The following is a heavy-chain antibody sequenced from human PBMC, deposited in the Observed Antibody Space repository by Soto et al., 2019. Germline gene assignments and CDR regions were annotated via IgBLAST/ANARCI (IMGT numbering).Heavy chain of an antibody. CDR1: GFTFSSFD. Sequence: EVQLLESGGGLVQPGGSLRLSCAASGFTFSSFDMSWVRQAPGKGLEWVSAISASGDGTYYADSVKGRFTISRDNSKNTLYLQMSSLRAEDTAVYYCAKVDGFLWFELDSWGQGTLVTVSS. D-gene: IGHD3-10*01. CDR3: AKVDGFLWFELDS. V-gene: IGHV3-23*01. J-gene: IGHJ4*02. CDR2: ISASGDGT.